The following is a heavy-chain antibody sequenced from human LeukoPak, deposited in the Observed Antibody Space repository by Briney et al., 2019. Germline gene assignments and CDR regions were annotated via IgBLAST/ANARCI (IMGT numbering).Heavy chain of an antibody. CDR3: ARGRRW. V-gene: IGHV4-34*01. D-gene: IGHD5-24*01. Sequence: SDTLSLTCAVYGGSFSGYYWTWIRQPPGKGLEWIGEINDRGSINYNPSLESRLTISIDTSKNQFSLRLSSMTAADTAVYYCARGRRWWGQGALVTVSS. CDR1: GGSFSGYY. J-gene: IGHJ4*02. CDR2: INDRGSI.